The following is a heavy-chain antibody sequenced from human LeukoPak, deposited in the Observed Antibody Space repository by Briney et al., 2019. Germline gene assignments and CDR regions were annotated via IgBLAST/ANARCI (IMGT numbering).Heavy chain of an antibody. CDR3: ARTRPMPTSGVDAFDI. J-gene: IGHJ3*02. Sequence: ESGPTLVNPTQTLTLTCTFSGFSLSTSGMCVSCIRQPPGKALEWLARIDWDDDKYYSTSLKTRPTISKDTSKNQVVLTMTNMDPVDTATYYCARTRPMPTSGVDAFDIWGQGTMVTVSS. CDR2: IDWDDDK. CDR1: GFSLSTSGMC. V-gene: IGHV2-70*11. D-gene: IGHD2-2*01.